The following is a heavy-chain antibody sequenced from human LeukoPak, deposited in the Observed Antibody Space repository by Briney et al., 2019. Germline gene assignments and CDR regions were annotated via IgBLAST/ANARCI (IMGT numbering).Heavy chain of an antibody. Sequence: GGSLRLSCAASGFTFSSYAMSWVRQAPGKGLEWVSAISGSGGSTYYADSVKGRFTISRDNSKNTLYLQMNSLRAEDTAVYYCAKDGGIGYCSSTSCYNYYYMDVWGKGTTVTVSS. CDR1: GFTFSSYA. D-gene: IGHD2-2*02. CDR2: ISGSGGST. J-gene: IGHJ6*03. CDR3: AKDGGIGYCSSTSCYNYYYMDV. V-gene: IGHV3-23*01.